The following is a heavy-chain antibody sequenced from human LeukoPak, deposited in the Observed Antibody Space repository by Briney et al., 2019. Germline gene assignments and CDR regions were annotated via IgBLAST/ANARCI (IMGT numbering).Heavy chain of an antibody. CDR2: INHSGST. J-gene: IGHJ4*02. CDR3: ARGGPSGSHTAY. D-gene: IGHD1-26*01. Sequence: SETQSLTCTVSGYSISSGYYWGWIRQPPGKRLEWIGSINHSGSTYYNPSLRSRVTISVDTSKNQFSLKLSSVTAADTAVYSCARGGPSGSHTAYWGQGTLVTVSS. CDR1: GYSISSGYY. V-gene: IGHV4-38-2*02.